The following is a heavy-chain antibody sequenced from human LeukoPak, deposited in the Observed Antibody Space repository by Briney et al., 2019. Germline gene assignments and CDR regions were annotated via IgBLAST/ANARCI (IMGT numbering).Heavy chain of an antibody. J-gene: IGHJ4*02. CDR2: IYPADSDT. Sequence: GESLKISCKGSGYSFTSHWIGWVRQTPEKGLEWMGIIYPADSDTRYSPSFQGPVTISVDKSISTTFLHWSSLEASDTAMYFCARESASNEWDSWGQGTLVTVSS. D-gene: IGHD3-3*01. CDR1: GYSFTSHW. V-gene: IGHV5-51*01. CDR3: ARESASNEWDS.